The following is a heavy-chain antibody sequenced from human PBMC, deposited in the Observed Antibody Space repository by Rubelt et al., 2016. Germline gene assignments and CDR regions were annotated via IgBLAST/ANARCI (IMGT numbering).Heavy chain of an antibody. D-gene: IGHD5-18*01. V-gene: IGHV4-30-2*01. Sequence: QLQLQESGSGLVKTSQTLSLTCAVSGGSVNSGGYSWSWIRQPPGKGLEWIGYIFHSGTTSYNPSLKSRVTISIDTSKNQFSRKLSSVTAADTAVYYCARGKTALVSLNYWGQGTLVTVSS. CDR1: GGSVNSGGYS. J-gene: IGHJ4*02. CDR3: ARGKTALVSLNY. CDR2: IFHSGTT.